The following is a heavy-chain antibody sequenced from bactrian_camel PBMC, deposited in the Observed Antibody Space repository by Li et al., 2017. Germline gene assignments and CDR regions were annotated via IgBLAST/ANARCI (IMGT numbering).Heavy chain of an antibody. D-gene: IGHD5*01. CDR3: AADYGLQRPHLPASWYTV. J-gene: IGHJ4*01. CDR2: INSHRGEST. CDR1: GFTFNSYW. Sequence: VQLVESGGGLVQPGGSLRLSCAASGFTFNSYWMYWVRQAPGKGLEWVSSINSHRGESTSYKDSVKGRFTISRDNAKTTLLLQLNSLKPADTAMYYCAADYGLQRPHLPASWYTVWGQGTQVTVS. V-gene: IGHV3S26*01.